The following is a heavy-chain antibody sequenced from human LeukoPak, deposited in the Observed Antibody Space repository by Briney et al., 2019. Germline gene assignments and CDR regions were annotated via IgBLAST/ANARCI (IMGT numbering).Heavy chain of an antibody. V-gene: IGHV3-33*01. D-gene: IGHD6-13*01. Sequence: GRSLRLSCAASGFIFSTYGIHWVRQAPGNGLEWVAVIWYDGSNKYYTDSVKGRFTISRDNSKNTLYLQMNTPRAEDRAVYYCARDTQSRSVDYWGQGTLVTVSS. CDR1: GFIFSTYG. CDR2: IWYDGSNK. J-gene: IGHJ4*02. CDR3: ARDTQSRSVDY.